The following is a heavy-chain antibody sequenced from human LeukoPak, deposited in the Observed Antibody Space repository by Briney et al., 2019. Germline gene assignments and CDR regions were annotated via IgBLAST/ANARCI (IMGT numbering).Heavy chain of an antibody. CDR1: GGSISSYY. J-gene: IGHJ3*02. CDR3: ARRSVVTAINFDTFDI. D-gene: IGHD2-21*02. Sequence: KSSETLSLTCTVSGGSISSYYWNWIRQLPGMGLEWIGYIYSTGSTNYNPSLRGRVIISLDTSKNQFSLELSSVTAADTALYYCARRSVVTAINFDTFDIWGQGTMVTVSS. CDR2: IYSTGST. V-gene: IGHV4-59*08.